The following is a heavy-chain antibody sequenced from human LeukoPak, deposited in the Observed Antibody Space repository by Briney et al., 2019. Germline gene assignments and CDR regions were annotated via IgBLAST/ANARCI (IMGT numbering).Heavy chain of an antibody. J-gene: IGHJ4*02. CDR3: SKGGSGWCEGLDY. V-gene: IGHV3-23*01. D-gene: IGHD6-19*01. Sequence: PGGSLRLSCAASGFTVSTYAMTWGRQAPGKGLEWVSVISHGGDSAWYADSVKGRFTISRDNSKSTLFLQMNSLRADDTAIYYCSKGGSGWCEGLDYWGQGILVTVSS. CDR2: ISHGGDSA. CDR1: GFTVSTYA.